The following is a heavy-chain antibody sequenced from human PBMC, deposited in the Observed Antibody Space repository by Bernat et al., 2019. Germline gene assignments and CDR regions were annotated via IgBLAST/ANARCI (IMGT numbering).Heavy chain of an antibody. CDR3: ARVGVNSAGPTDY. CDR1: GGSFSGYY. CDR2: INHSGST. D-gene: IGHD3-3*01. Sequence: QVQLQQWGAGLLKPSETLSLTCAVYGGSFSGYYWSWIRQPPGKGLEWIGEINHSGSTNYNPSLKSRVTISVDTSKNQFSLKLSSVTAADTAVDYCARVGVNSAGPTDYWGQGTLVTVPS. V-gene: IGHV4-34*01. J-gene: IGHJ4*02.